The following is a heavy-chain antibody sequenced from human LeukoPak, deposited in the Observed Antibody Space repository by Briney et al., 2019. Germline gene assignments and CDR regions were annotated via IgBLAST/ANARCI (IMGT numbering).Heavy chain of an antibody. J-gene: IGHJ6*03. Sequence: GGSLRLSCAGSGFTFSDYYMSWIRQAPGKGLERVSYISSSGSTIYYEDSVNGRFTISRDNAKTSLYLQMNSLRAEDTAVYYCARVIRGFYMDVWGKGTTVTVSS. CDR2: ISSSGSTI. V-gene: IGHV3-11*01. CDR1: GFTFSDYY. D-gene: IGHD2/OR15-2a*01. CDR3: ARVIRGFYMDV.